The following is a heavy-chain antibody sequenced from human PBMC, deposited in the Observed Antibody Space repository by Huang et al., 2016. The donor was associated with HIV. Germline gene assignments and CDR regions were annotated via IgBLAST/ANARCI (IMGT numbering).Heavy chain of an antibody. CDR1: GYKFSSYW. D-gene: IGHD3-10*01. CDR3: TRLSPELESFYTPLYRGGTHNWFDP. V-gene: IGHV5-51*01. CDR2: SPPEVGET. J-gene: IGHJ5*02. Sequence: EVQLAQSGAEVRKPGESLRISCMTSGYKFSSYWIAGVRQTPGRGLEGGVSSPPEVGETRYGRTFERQGTKSLAKSNNTSFLQWGGLKAADSALYFCTRLSPELESFYTPLYRGGTHNWFDPWGQGTLVIVS.